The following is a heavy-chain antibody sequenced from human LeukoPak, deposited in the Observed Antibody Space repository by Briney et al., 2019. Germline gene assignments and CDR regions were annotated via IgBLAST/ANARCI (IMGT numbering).Heavy chain of an antibody. V-gene: IGHV3-23*01. D-gene: IGHD6-13*01. Sequence: TGGSLRLSCAASGFTFSSYAMSWVRQAPGKGLEWVSAISGSGGSTYYADSVKGRFTISRDNSKNTLYLQMNSLRAEDTAVYYCAKDVSAAGLHYHYMDVWGKGTTVTVSS. CDR3: AKDVSAAGLHYHYMDV. CDR2: ISGSGGST. CDR1: GFTFSSYA. J-gene: IGHJ6*03.